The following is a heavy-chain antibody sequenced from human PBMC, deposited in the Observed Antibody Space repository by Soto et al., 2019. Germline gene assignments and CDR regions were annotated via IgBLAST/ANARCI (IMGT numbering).Heavy chain of an antibody. J-gene: IGHJ6*02. D-gene: IGHD5-18*01. CDR1: GYTFTGYY. CDR3: ASGTPCGQDTAMVTGYYYGMDV. Sequence: ASVKVSCKASGYTFTGYYMHWVRQAPGQGLEWMGWINPNSGGTNYAQKFQGWVTMTKDTSISTAYMELSRLRSDDTAVYYWASGTPCGQDTAMVTGYYYGMDVWGQGTTVTVSS. V-gene: IGHV1-2*04. CDR2: INPNSGGT.